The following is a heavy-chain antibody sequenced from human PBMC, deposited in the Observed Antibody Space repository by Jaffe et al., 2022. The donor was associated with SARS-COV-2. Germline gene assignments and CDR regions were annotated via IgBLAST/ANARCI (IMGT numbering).Heavy chain of an antibody. V-gene: IGHV3-30-3*01. CDR3: ARDLGRDYVWGGGVDY. CDR1: GFTFSSYA. J-gene: IGHJ4*02. Sequence: QVQLVESGGGVVQPGRSLRLSCAASGFTFSSYAMHWVRQAPGKGLEWVAVISYDGSNKYYADSVKGRFTISRDNSKNTLYLQMNSLRAEDTAVYYCARDLGRDYVWGGGVDYWGQGTLVTVSS. CDR2: ISYDGSNK. D-gene: IGHD3-16*01.